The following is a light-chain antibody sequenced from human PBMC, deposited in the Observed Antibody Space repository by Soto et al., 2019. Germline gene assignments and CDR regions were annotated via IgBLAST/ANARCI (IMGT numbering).Light chain of an antibody. CDR3: QQYNSYPWT. CDR2: DAS. CDR1: KSIIAG. Sequence: DIQMTQSLSTLSPSVGERVTITSRASKSIIAGLAWYQKKPGKAPKLRIYDASSLESGVPSRFSGSGSGTEFTLTISSLQPDDFATYYCQQYNSYPWTFGQGTKVEIK. V-gene: IGKV1-5*01. J-gene: IGKJ1*01.